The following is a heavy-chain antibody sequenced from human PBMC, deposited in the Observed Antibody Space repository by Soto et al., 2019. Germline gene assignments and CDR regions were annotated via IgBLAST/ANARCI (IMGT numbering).Heavy chain of an antibody. D-gene: IGHD3-22*01. CDR3: AVDYYDSSGYLPGDFDY. J-gene: IGHJ4*02. V-gene: IGHV1-18*01. Sequence: QVPLVQSGAEVKKPGASVKVSCKASGYTFTSYGISWVRQAPGQGLEWMGWISAYNGNTNYAQKLQGGVTMTTDTSTSTAYMELRSLRSDDTAVYYCAVDYYDSSGYLPGDFDYWGQGTLVTVSS. CDR2: ISAYNGNT. CDR1: GYTFTSYG.